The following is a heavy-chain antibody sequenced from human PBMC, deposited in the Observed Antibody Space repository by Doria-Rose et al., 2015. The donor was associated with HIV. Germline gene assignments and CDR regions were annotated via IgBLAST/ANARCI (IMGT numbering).Heavy chain of an antibody. CDR3: ARVGWELLYFFDY. Sequence: QASGKGLEWIGFIRSKAYGGTKEYAASVKGRVTISRDDSKSIAYLQLNSLKTEDTAVYFCARVGWELLYFFDYWGQGTLVIVSS. CDR2: IRSKAYGGTK. V-gene: IGHV3-49*02. J-gene: IGHJ4*02. D-gene: IGHD1-26*01.